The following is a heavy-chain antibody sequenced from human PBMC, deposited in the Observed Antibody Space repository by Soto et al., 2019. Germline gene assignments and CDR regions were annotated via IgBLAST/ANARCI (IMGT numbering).Heavy chain of an antibody. D-gene: IGHD1-1*01. J-gene: IGHJ4*02. CDR1: GGSVSSGSYY. CDR2: MYYSGGT. CDR3: AAGWNPRPLDY. Sequence: QVQLQESGPGLVKPSEPLSLTCTVSGGSVSSGSYYWSWIRQPPGKGLEWIGYMYYSGGTNQNPSLKSRVTISVDTSKNQFSLKLISMIAADTAVYYCAAGWNPRPLDYWGQGTLVTCSS. V-gene: IGHV4-61*01.